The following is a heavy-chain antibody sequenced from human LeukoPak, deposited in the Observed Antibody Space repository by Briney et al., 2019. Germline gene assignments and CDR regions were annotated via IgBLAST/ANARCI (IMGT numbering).Heavy chain of an antibody. J-gene: IGHJ4*02. D-gene: IGHD4-11*01. CDR3: ARTGVTTVTD. CDR2: ISSSGSTI. CDR1: GFTFSSYA. V-gene: IGHV3-48*03. Sequence: PGGSLRLSCAASGFTFSSYAMNWVRQAPGKGLEWVSYISSSGSTIYYADSVKGRFTISRDNAKNSLYLQMNSLRAEDTAVYYCARTGVTTVTDWGQGTLVTVSS.